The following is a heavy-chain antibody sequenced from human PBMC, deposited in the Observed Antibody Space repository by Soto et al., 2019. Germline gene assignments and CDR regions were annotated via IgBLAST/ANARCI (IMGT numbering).Heavy chain of an antibody. CDR1: GFTFSTTG. Sequence: QVHLVESGGGVVQPGRSLRLSCAASGFTFSTTGMHWVRQAPGTGLEWVAMISHDGGVKHYTDSVKGRFTISRDTSNNSVYLQMNSLRPEDTAMYHCAKDLYGAGWYNYFDPWGQGTLVTVSS. V-gene: IGHV3-30*18. J-gene: IGHJ5*02. D-gene: IGHD6-19*01. CDR2: ISHDGGVK. CDR3: AKDLYGAGWYNYFDP.